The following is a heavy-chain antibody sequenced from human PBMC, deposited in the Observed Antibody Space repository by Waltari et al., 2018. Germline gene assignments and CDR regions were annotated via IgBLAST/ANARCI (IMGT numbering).Heavy chain of an antibody. D-gene: IGHD3-3*02. J-gene: IGHJ4*02. V-gene: IGHV4-61*02. CDR1: GVPITSGSHY. CDR2: IYTSGST. Sequence: QVQLQESGPGLVKPSQTLSLTCSVSGVPITSGSHYWSWIRQPAGKGLEWIGHIYTSGSTKYNPSRKRRVTISVDTSKNQFSLRLSSVTAADTAVYYCVTVGSSIQAFDYFDNWGQGTLVTVSS. CDR3: VTVGSSIQAFDYFDN.